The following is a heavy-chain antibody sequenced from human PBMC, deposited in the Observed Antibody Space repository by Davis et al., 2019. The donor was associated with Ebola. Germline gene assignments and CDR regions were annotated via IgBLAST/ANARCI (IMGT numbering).Heavy chain of an antibody. V-gene: IGHV3-48*04. CDR2: ISSTSTV. CDR3: ARGYGTLSY. J-gene: IGHJ4*02. Sequence: GESLKISCAASGFTFSTYSMNWVRQAPGKGLEWVSYISSTSTVHYADSVKGRFTTSRDNAKNSLYLQMNSLRAEDTAVYYCARGYGTLSYWGQGTLVTVSS. D-gene: IGHD1-14*01. CDR1: GFTFSTYS.